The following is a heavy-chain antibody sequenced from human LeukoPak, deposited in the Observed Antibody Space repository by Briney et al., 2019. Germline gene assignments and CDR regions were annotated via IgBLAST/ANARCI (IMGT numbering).Heavy chain of an antibody. CDR3: ARGFGSSWYYFDY. D-gene: IGHD6-13*01. V-gene: IGHV4-59*01. CDR2: IYDSETT. J-gene: IGHJ4*02. CDR1: GDSITSYY. Sequence: SETLSLTCTVSGDSITSYYWGWIRQAPGKGLEWIGYIYDSETTRYNPSLRSRVTISLDTSKKQFSLKLSSVTAADTAVYYCARGFGSSWYYFDYWGQGTLATVSS.